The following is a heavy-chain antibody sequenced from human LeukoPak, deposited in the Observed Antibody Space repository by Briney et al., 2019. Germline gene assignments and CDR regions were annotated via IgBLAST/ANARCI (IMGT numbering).Heavy chain of an antibody. D-gene: IGHD5-18*01. Sequence: GGSLRPSCAASGVTFSSYWMHWVRQAPGKGLGWVSRINSDGSSTSYADSVKGRFTISRDNAKNTLYLQMNSLRAEDTAVYYCARVGYSYGWDDAFDIWGQGTMVSVSS. CDR3: ARVGYSYGWDDAFDI. CDR2: INSDGSST. J-gene: IGHJ3*02. CDR1: GVTFSSYW. V-gene: IGHV3-74*01.